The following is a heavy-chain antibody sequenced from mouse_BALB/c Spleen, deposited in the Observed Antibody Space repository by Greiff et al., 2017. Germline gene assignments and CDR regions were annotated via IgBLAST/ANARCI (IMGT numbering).Heavy chain of an antibody. CDR1: GYTFTSYV. V-gene: IGHV1-14*01. CDR3: ARDGCAWFAY. J-gene: IGHJ3*01. CDR2: INPYNDGT. Sequence: VQLKESGPELVKPGASVKMSCKASGYTFTSYVMHWVKQKPGQGLEWIGYINPYNDGTKYNDKFNGKATRTSDKSASTAYMELSSLTSEDSAVYYCARDGCAWFAYWGQGTLVTVSA.